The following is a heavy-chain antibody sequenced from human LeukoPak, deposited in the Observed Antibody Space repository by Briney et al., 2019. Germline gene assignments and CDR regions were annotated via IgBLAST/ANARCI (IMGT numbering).Heavy chain of an antibody. CDR3: VRDGEGVAISVNYWFDP. D-gene: IGHD3-10*01. J-gene: IGHJ5*02. CDR2: MNPNNGNT. V-gene: IGHV1-8*01. Sequence: ASVKVSCKASGFTFTSYDINWGRQTTGQGLEWMGWMNPNNGNTGYAQKFQGRVTMTRDTSISTAYMELRSLRSEDTAMYYCVRDGEGVAISVNYWFDPWGQGTLVTVSS. CDR1: GFTFTSYD.